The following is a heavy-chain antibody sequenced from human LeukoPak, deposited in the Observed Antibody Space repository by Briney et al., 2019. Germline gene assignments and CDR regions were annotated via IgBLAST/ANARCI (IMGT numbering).Heavy chain of an antibody. J-gene: IGHJ6*03. CDR1: GFTFSSYW. CDR2: INSDGSST. D-gene: IGHD2-15*01. CDR3: ARGDMYLGYYYMDV. Sequence: GGSLRLSCAASGFTFSSYWMHWVRQAPGKGLVWVSRINSDGSSTSYADSVKGRFTISRDNAKNTLYLQMNSLRAEDTAVYYCARGDMYLGYYYMDVWGKGTTVTISS. V-gene: IGHV3-74*01.